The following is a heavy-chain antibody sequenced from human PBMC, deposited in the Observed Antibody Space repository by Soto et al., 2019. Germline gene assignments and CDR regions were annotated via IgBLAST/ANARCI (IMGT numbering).Heavy chain of an antibody. CDR3: ARALYDFWSGYRFDY. D-gene: IGHD3-3*01. CDR2: IYYSGST. V-gene: IGHV4-39*01. CDR1: GGSISSSSYY. J-gene: IGHJ4*02. Sequence: SETLSLTCTVSGGSISSSSYYWGWIRQPPGKGLEWIGSIYYSGSTYYNPSLKSRVTISVDTSKNQFSLKLSSVTAADTAVYYCARALYDFWSGYRFDYWGQETLVTVSS.